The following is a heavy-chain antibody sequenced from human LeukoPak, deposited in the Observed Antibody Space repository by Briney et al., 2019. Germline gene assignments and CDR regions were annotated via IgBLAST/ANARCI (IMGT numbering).Heavy chain of an antibody. CDR2: IYTSGST. CDR3: ASDYGDYSESYYYYYYMDV. Sequence: PSQTLSLTCTVSGGSISSGSYYWSWIRQPAGKGLEWIGRIYTSGSTNYNPSLKSRVTISVDTSKNQFSLKLSSVTAADTAVYYCASDYGDYSESYYYYYYMDVWGKGTTVTVSS. D-gene: IGHD4-17*01. CDR1: GGSISSGSYY. V-gene: IGHV4-61*02. J-gene: IGHJ6*03.